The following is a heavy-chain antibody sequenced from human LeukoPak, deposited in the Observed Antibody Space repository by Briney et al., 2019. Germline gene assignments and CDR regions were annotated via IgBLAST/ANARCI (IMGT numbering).Heavy chain of an antibody. CDR2: ISAYNGNT. CDR1: GYTFTSYG. CDR3: ARDQGYSSSSADDY. V-gene: IGHV1-18*01. D-gene: IGHD6-6*01. Sequence: GASVKVSCKASGYTFTSYGISWVRQAPGQGLEWMGWISAYNGNTNYAQKLQGRVTMTRDTSTSTVYMELSSLRSEDTAVYYCARDQGYSSSSADDYWGQGTLVTVSS. J-gene: IGHJ4*02.